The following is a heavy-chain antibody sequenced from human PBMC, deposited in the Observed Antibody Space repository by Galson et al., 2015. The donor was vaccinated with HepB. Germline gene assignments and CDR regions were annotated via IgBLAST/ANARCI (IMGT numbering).Heavy chain of an antibody. CDR1: GFRFRSYA. V-gene: IGHV3-23*01. CDR2: ISGDTREI. Sequence: SLRLSCAASGFRFRSYAMTWVRQAPGKGLEWVSAISGDTREIFYADSVKGRFTISRDNDRDMLYLQMNSLRADDTAVYYGAKRGPGYCSTTTCYKTRLTISKDTSKNQVVLTMTNVDPVDTATYYCARINVKRFLEWFIDSWGQGTLVIVSS. D-gene: IGHD2-2*02. J-gene: IGHJ5*01. CDR3: AKRGPGYCSTTTCYKTRLTISKDTSKNQVVLTMTNVDPVDTATYYCARINVKRFLEWFIDS.